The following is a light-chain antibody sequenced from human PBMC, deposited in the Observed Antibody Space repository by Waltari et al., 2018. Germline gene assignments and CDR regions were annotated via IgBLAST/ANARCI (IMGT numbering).Light chain of an antibody. Sequence: EIVLTQSPGTLSFSPGERATLSCRASQTVAHNYLAWYQQKPGQAPRLLIYDASCRATGISDRFSGSGSGRDFTLTISRLEPEDFAVYYCQLYGRSPRTFGQGTKVEIK. CDR2: DAS. CDR3: QLYGRSPRT. J-gene: IGKJ1*01. V-gene: IGKV3-20*01. CDR1: QTVAHNY.